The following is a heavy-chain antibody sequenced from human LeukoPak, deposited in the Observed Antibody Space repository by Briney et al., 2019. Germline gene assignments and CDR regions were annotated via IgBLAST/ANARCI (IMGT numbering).Heavy chain of an antibody. D-gene: IGHD3-9*01. CDR1: GFTFDDFA. V-gene: IGHV3-9*01. J-gene: IGHJ4*02. CDR3: AKEYYDISTCSKGIGY. Sequence: GGSLRLSCAASGFTFDDFAMFWVRQAPGKGLEWVSGISWDGGNRDYADSVKGRFIISRDNSRNSLYLQMNSLSTEDTAFYYCAKEYYDISTCSKGIGYWGQGTLVTVAS. CDR2: ISWDGGNR.